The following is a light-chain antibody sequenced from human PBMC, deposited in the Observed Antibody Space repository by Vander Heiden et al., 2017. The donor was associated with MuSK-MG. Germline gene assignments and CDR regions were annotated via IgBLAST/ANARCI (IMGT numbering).Light chain of an antibody. Sequence: DIQTTQSPSTLSASVGDRVTITCRASQSISSWLAWYQQKPGKAPKLLIYKASSLESGVPSRFSGSGSGTEFTLTISSLQPDDFATYYCQQENSSPWTFGQGTKVXIK. CDR3: QQENSSPWT. J-gene: IGKJ1*01. V-gene: IGKV1-5*03. CDR2: KAS. CDR1: QSISSW.